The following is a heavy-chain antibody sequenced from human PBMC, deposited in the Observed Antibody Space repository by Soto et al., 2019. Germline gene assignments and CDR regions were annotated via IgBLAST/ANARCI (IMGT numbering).Heavy chain of an antibody. CDR2: IYSGGST. CDR3: AREKIDDYGDYPDAFDI. J-gene: IGHJ3*02. Sequence: EVQLVESGGGLVQPGGSLRLSCAASGFTVSSNYMSWVRQAPGKGLEWVSVIYSGGSTYYADSVKGRFTISRDNSKNTLYLQMNSLRAEDTAVYYCAREKIDDYGDYPDAFDIWGQGTMVTVSS. D-gene: IGHD4-17*01. V-gene: IGHV3-66*01. CDR1: GFTVSSNY.